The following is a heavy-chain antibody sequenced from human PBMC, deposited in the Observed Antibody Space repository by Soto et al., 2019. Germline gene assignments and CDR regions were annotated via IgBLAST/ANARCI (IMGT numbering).Heavy chain of an antibody. J-gene: IGHJ4*01. CDR3: AKDNPDDYGDIFDY. D-gene: IGHD4-17*01. Sequence: GGSLRLSCAASGFTFSSYGMHWVRQAPGKGLEWVAVISYDGSNKYYADSVKGRFTISRDNSKNTRYLQMNSLRAEDTAVYYSAKDNPDDYGDIFDYWGQEPWSPSPQ. CDR2: ISYDGSNK. CDR1: GFTFSSYG. V-gene: IGHV3-30*18.